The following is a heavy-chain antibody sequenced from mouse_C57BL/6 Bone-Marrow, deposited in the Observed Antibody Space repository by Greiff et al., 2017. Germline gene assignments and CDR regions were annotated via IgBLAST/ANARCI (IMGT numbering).Heavy chain of an antibody. CDR3: ARLRGYGPFDY. CDR1: GYTFTSYW. Sequence: VQLQQPGAELVRPGSSVKLSCKASGYTFTSYWMDWVKQRPGQGLEWIGNIYPSDSETHYNQKFKDQATLTVDKSSSTAYMKLSSLKSEDSAVYYCARLRGYGPFDYWGQGTTLTVSS. CDR2: IYPSDSET. D-gene: IGHD2-2*01. V-gene: IGHV1-61*01. J-gene: IGHJ2*01.